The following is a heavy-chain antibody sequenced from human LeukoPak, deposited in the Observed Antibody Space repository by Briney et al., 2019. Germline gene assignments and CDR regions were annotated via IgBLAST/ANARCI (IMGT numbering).Heavy chain of an antibody. V-gene: IGHV3-30-3*01. D-gene: IGHD4-17*01. Sequence: GGSLRLSCAASGFTFSSYAMHWVRQAPGKGLEWVAVISYDGSNKYYADSVKGRFTISRDNAKNSLYLQMNSLRAEDTAVYYCARRPGDYGYYGLDVWGQGTTVTVSS. J-gene: IGHJ6*02. CDR3: ARRPGDYGYYGLDV. CDR2: ISYDGSNK. CDR1: GFTFSSYA.